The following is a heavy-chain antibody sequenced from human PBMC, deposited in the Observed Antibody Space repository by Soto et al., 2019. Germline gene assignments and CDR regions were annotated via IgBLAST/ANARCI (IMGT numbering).Heavy chain of an antibody. D-gene: IGHD6-13*01. Sequence: QVQLQESGPGLVKPSETLSLTCTVSGGSISSYYWSWIRQPPGKGLEWIGYIYYSGSTNYNPSLKSRVAIAVDTSKNQSSLKLSSVTAADTAVYYCERHFSGYSHFDYWGQGTLVTVSS. CDR2: IYYSGST. CDR3: ERHFSGYSHFDY. J-gene: IGHJ4*02. CDR1: GGSISSYY. V-gene: IGHV4-59*08.